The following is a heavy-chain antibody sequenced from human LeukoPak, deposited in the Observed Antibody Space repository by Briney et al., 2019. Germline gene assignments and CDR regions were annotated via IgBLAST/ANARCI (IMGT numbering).Heavy chain of an antibody. V-gene: IGHV3-23*01. CDR2: ITGSGDIA. D-gene: IGHD1-1*01. J-gene: IGHJ5*02. Sequence: GGTLRLSCVASGFTFSSHGMNWVRQAPGKGLEWVSGITGSGDIAYYADSVKGRFTISRDNAKNTLYLQMNSLRAEDTAVYYCARDLGHQGYRWFDPWGQGTLVTVSS. CDR3: ARDLGHQGYRWFDP. CDR1: GFTFSSHG.